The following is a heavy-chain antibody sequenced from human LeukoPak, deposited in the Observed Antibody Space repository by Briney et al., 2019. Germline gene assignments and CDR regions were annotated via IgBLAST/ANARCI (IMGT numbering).Heavy chain of an antibody. Sequence: SESLSLTCTVSGGSISSSSYYSGWIRQPPGKGLGLIGSNYYRGSTYYHPSLKCRVGISVDTSKNQCSLKLSTGTAADTAVYSCARRAVPVPASRFDPWGQGTLVTVSS. CDR1: GGSISSSSYY. CDR3: ARRAVPVPASRFDP. J-gene: IGHJ5*02. D-gene: IGHD2-2*01. CDR2: NYYRGST. V-gene: IGHV4-39*01.